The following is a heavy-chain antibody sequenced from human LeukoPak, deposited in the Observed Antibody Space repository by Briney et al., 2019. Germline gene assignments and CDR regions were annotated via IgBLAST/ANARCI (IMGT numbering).Heavy chain of an antibody. J-gene: IGHJ4*02. CDR2: ITNSGNSK. Sequence: GGSLRLSCAASEFTFSSYSMNWVRQAPGKGLEWVSYITNSGNSKSYADSVKGRFTISRDNTKSSLYLQMNGLRAEDTAVHYCARTRSSCYLTFDYWGQGILVTVSS. D-gene: IGHD3-22*01. V-gene: IGHV3-48*01. CDR1: EFTFSSYS. CDR3: ARTRSSCYLTFDY.